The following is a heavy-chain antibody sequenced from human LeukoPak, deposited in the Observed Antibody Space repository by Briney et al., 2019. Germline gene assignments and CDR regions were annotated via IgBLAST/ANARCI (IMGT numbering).Heavy chain of an antibody. Sequence: PGGSLRLSCAASGFTFSSYSMNWVRQAPGKGLEWVSSISSSSSTIYYADSVKGRFTISRDNAKNSLYLQMNSLRAEDTAVYYCARDIEGVRGVLDYWGQGTLVTVSS. J-gene: IGHJ4*02. CDR1: GFTFSSYS. CDR3: ARDIEGVRGVLDY. CDR2: ISSSSSTI. D-gene: IGHD3-10*01. V-gene: IGHV3-48*04.